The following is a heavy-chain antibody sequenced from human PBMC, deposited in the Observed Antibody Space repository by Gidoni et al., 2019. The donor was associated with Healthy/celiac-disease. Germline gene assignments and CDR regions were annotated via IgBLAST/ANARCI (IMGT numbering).Heavy chain of an antibody. D-gene: IGHD3-16*01. V-gene: IGHV4-61*02. CDR1: GGSISSGSYY. J-gene: IGHJ4*02. CDR2: IYTSGST. CDR3: ARDLVY. Sequence: GLVKPSQTLSLTCTVSGGSISSGSYYWSWIRQPAGKGLEWIGRIYTSGSTNYNPSLKSRVTISVDTSKNQFSLKLSSVTAADTAVYYCARDLVYWGQGTLVTVSS.